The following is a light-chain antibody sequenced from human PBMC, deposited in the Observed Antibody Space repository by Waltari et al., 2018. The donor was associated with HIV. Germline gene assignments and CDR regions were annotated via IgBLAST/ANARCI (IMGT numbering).Light chain of an antibody. CDR1: SSDYS. CDR3: SSFTTSSTGV. V-gene: IGLV2-14*01. Sequence: QSALTQPASVSGSPGQSITISCTGISSDYSVSWYQQHPGRAPKLMIYEVANRPSGVSSRFAGSNAGQPASLTISRLQADDEADYYCSSFTTSSTGVFGGGTKLTVL. J-gene: IGLJ3*02. CDR2: EVA.